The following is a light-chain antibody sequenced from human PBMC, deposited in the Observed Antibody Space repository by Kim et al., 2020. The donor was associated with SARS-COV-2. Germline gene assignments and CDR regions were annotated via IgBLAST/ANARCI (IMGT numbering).Light chain of an antibody. J-gene: IGLJ2*01. CDR1: KLGDKY. CDR2: QDS. Sequence: SYELTQPPSVSVSPGQTASITCSGDKLGDKYACWYQQKPGQSPVLVIYQDSKRPSGIPERFSGPNSGNTATLTISGTQAMDEADYYCQAWDSSIVVFGGGTQLAVL. CDR3: QAWDSSIVV. V-gene: IGLV3-1*01.